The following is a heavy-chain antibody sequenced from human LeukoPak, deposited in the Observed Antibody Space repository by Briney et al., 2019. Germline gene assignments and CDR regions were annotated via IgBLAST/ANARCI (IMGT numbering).Heavy chain of an antibody. J-gene: IGHJ4*02. D-gene: IGHD5-18*01. CDR3: AKVKDTAMDFGINFNY. CDR2: ISPGGGTT. CDR1: GFAFGSEA. Sequence: HPGGSLRLSCAVSGFAFGSEAMSWVRQSPARGLEWVASISPGGGTTYYADYVKGRFTISRDNSKNTLYLQMNSLRAEDTAVYYCAKVKDTAMDFGINFNYWGQGTLVTVSS. V-gene: IGHV3-23*01.